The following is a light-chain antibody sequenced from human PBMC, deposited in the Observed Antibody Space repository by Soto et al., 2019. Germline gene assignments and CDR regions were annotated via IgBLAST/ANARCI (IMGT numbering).Light chain of an antibody. CDR3: ATWDSSLSGVV. CDR2: DNN. V-gene: IGLV1-51*01. CDR1: SSNIGNEY. Sequence: QSVLTQPPSVSAAPGQKVTISCSGSSSNIGNEYVSWYLHLPGTAPKLVIYDNNKRPSGIPDRFSGSKSGTSATLDITGPQTGDEAEYYCATWDSSLSGVVFGGGTKLTVL. J-gene: IGLJ2*01.